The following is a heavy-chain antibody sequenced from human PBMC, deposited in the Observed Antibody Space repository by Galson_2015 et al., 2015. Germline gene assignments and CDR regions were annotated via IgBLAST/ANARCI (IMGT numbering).Heavy chain of an antibody. V-gene: IGHV1-24*01. D-gene: IGHD6-13*01. CDR2: FDPEDGET. J-gene: IGHJ5*02. CDR3: ATGPGDRIAAAAWFDP. CDR1: GYTLTELS. Sequence: SVKVSCKVSGYTLTELSMHWVRQAPGKGLEWMGGFDPEDGETIYAQKFQGRVTMTEDTSTDTAYMELSSLRSEDTAVYYCATGPGDRIAAAAWFDPWGQGTLVTVSS.